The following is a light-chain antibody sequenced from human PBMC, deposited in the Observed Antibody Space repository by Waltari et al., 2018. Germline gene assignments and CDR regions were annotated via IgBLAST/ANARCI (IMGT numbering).Light chain of an antibody. V-gene: IGKV3-11*01. CDR1: QSVSSY. J-gene: IGKJ4*01. CDR3: HQSDSLPT. Sequence: EIVLTQSPATLSLSPGERATLSCRASQSVSSYLAWYQQKPGQAPRLLIYDASNRATGIPARFSGSGSGTDFTLTISSLEPEDFAVYYCHQSDSLPTFGGGTKVEIK. CDR2: DAS.